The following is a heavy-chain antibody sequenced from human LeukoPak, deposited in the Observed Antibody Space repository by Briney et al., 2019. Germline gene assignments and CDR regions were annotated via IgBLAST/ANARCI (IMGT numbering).Heavy chain of an antibody. CDR2: IRYDGSNK. CDR1: GFTFSSYG. Sequence: GGSLRLSCAASGFTFSSYGMHWVRQAPGKGLEWVAFIRYDGSNKYYADSVKGRFTISRDNSKNTLYLQMNSLRAEDTAVYYCAKDGKIKQWLAGNWFDPWGQGTLVTVSS. D-gene: IGHD6-19*01. CDR3: AKDGKIKQWLAGNWFDP. V-gene: IGHV3-30*02. J-gene: IGHJ5*02.